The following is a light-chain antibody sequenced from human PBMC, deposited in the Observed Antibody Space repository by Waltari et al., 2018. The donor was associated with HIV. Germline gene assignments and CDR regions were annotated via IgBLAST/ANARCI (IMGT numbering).Light chain of an antibody. V-gene: IGKV2-28*01. J-gene: IGKJ1*01. CDR3: MQTLQTPPWT. CDR1: QSLLHSNGYNY. Sequence: DIVMTQYPLSLPVTPGEPASISCRSSQSLLHSNGYNYLDWYLQKPGQSPQLLIYLGSNRASGVPDRFSGSGSGTDFTLKISRVEAEDFGVYYCMQTLQTPPWTFGQGTRVEIK. CDR2: LGS.